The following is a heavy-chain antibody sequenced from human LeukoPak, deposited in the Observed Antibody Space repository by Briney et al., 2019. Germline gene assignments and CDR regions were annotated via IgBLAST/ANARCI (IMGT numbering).Heavy chain of an antibody. CDR1: GFTFSSYG. D-gene: IGHD2-2*01. Sequence: PGRSLRLSCAASGFTFSSYGMHWVRQAPGKGLEWVAVISYGGSNKYYADSVKGRFTISRDNSKNTLYLQMNSLRAEDTAVYYCAKDKYCSSTSCLDYWGQGTLVTVSS. J-gene: IGHJ4*02. CDR3: AKDKYCSSTSCLDY. V-gene: IGHV3-30*18. CDR2: ISYGGSNK.